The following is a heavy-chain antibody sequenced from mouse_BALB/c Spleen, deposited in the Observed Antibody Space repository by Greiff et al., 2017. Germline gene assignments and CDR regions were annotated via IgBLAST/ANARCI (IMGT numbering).Heavy chain of an antibody. D-gene: IGHD2-3*01. Sequence: ESGPGLVKPSQSLSLTCSVTGYSITSGYYWNWIRQFPGNKLEWMGYISYDGSNNYNPSLKNRISITRDTSKNQFFLKLNSVTTEDTATYYCARMGDGYSPWFAYWGQGTLVTVSA. J-gene: IGHJ3*01. CDR3: ARMGDGYSPWFAY. V-gene: IGHV3-6*02. CDR2: ISYDGSN. CDR1: GYSITSGYY.